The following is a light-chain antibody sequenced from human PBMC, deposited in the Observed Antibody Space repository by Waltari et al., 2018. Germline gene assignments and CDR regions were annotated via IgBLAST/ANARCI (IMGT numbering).Light chain of an antibody. CDR1: QSVGRS. CDR2: DTA. Sequence: EIVLTQSPGTLSLSPGERATLSCRASQSVGRSLAWYQQKPGQAPRLLIYDTAIRATGTPGRFSGSGSGTDFSLAISSLEPEDFVVYFCQHYVNLPVTFGQGTKVEI. CDR3: QHYVNLPVT. V-gene: IGKV3-20*01. J-gene: IGKJ1*01.